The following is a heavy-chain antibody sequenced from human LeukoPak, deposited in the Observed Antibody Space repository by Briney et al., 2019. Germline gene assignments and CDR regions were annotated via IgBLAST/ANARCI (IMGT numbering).Heavy chain of an antibody. D-gene: IGHD4-17*01. CDR2: INPNTGVT. Sequence: ASVKVSCKASGYTFTGYYMHWVRQAPGQGLEWMGWINPNTGVTNYAQKFQGRVTLTRDTSIITAYMELTRLRSDDTAMYYWARDRTTVTTGYYGMDVWGQGTTLTVSS. V-gene: IGHV1-2*02. J-gene: IGHJ6*02. CDR1: GYTFTGYY. CDR3: ARDRTTVTTGYYGMDV.